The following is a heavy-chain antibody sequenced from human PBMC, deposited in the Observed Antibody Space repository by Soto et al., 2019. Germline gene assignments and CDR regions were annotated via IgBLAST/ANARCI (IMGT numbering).Heavy chain of an antibody. CDR3: ASLTYNWNDRGAY. J-gene: IGHJ4*02. Sequence: SETLSLTCTVSGGSISSSSYYWGWIRQPPGKGLEWIGSIYYSGSTYYNLSLKSRVTISVDTSKNQFSLKLSSVTAADTAVYYCASLTYNWNDRGAYWGQGTLVTVSS. D-gene: IGHD1-20*01. CDR2: IYYSGST. V-gene: IGHV4-39*01. CDR1: GGSISSSSYY.